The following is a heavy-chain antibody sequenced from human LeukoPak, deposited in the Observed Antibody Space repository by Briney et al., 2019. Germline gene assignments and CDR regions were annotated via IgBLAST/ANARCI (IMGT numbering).Heavy chain of an antibody. D-gene: IGHD4-17*01. J-gene: IGHJ5*02. CDR3: ARDYHGDYTNWFDP. Sequence: GGSLRLSCAASGFTFSSYWMSWVRQAPGKGLEWVANIKQDGSEKYYVDSVKGRFTISRDNAKNSLYLQMNSLRAEDTAVYYCARDYHGDYTNWFDPWGQGTLVTVSS. CDR1: GFTFSSYW. CDR2: IKQDGSEK. V-gene: IGHV3-7*01.